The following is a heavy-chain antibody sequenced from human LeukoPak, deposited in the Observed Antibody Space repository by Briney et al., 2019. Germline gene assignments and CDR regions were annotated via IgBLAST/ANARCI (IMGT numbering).Heavy chain of an antibody. CDR1: GFTFSSYA. Sequence: GGSLRLSCAASGFTFSSYAMHWVRQAPGKGLEWVAVISYDGSNKYYADSVKGRFTISRDNSKNTLYLQMNSLRAEDTAVYYCATVDFGGNSADYWGQGTLVTVSS. CDR2: ISYDGSNK. J-gene: IGHJ4*02. D-gene: IGHD4-23*01. V-gene: IGHV3-30*04. CDR3: ATVDFGGNSADY.